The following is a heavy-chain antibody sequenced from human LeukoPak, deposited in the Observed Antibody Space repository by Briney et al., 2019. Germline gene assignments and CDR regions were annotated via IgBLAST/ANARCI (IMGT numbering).Heavy chain of an antibody. CDR3: AKDHGVGATYPGTFDY. V-gene: IGHV3-30*18. D-gene: IGHD1-26*01. CDR1: GFTFSSYS. CDR2: ISYDGSNK. Sequence: LTGGSLRLSCAASGFTFSSYSMNWVRQAPGKGLEWVAVISYDGSNKYYADSVKGRFTISRDNSKNTLYLQMNSLRAEDTAVYYCAKDHGVGATYPGTFDYWGQGTLVTVSS. J-gene: IGHJ4*02.